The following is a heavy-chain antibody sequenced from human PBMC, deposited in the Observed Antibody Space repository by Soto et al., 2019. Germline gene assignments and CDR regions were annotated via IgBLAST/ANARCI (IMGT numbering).Heavy chain of an antibody. J-gene: IGHJ3*02. CDR3: AKDRHYDSSGYYPLIAFDI. V-gene: IGHV3-23*01. CDR2: ISGSGGST. CDR1: GFTFSSYA. Sequence: EVQLLESGGGLVQPGGSLRLSCAASGFTFSSYAMSWVRQAPGKGLEWVSAISGSGGSTYYADSVKGRFTISRDNSKNTLYLQMNSLRAEDTPVYYCAKDRHYDSSGYYPLIAFDIWGQGTMVTVSS. D-gene: IGHD3-22*01.